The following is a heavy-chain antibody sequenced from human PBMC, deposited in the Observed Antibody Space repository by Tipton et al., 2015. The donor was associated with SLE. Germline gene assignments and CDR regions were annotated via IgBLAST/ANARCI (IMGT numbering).Heavy chain of an antibody. CDR1: GFTFSSYG. CDR3: ARDLGSSWEYYFDY. V-gene: IGHV3-30*03. CDR2: ISYDGSNK. D-gene: IGHD6-13*01. J-gene: IGHJ4*02. Sequence: SLRLSCAASGFTFSSYGMHWVRQAPGKGLEWVAVISYDGSNKYYADSVKGRFTISRDNSKNTLYLQMNSLRAEDTAVYYCARDLGSSWEYYFDYWGQGTLVTVSS.